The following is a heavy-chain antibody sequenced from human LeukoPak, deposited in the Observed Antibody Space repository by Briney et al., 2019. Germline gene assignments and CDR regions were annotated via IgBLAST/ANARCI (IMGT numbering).Heavy chain of an antibody. V-gene: IGHV3-21*01. J-gene: IGHJ3*02. CDR1: GFTFSSYS. Sequence: PGGSLRLSCAASGFTFSSYSMNWVRQAPGKGLEWVSSISSSSSYIYYADSVKGRFTISRDNAKNSLYLQMNSLRAEDTAVYYCAKEYDILTGYYAFDIWGQGTMVTVSS. D-gene: IGHD3-9*01. CDR3: AKEYDILTGYYAFDI. CDR2: ISSSSSYI.